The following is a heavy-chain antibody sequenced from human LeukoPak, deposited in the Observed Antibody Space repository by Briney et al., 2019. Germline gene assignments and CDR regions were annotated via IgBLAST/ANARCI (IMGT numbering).Heavy chain of an antibody. CDR3: ANALPYYYGSGSYQFDY. D-gene: IGHD3-10*01. CDR2: IGTSTTTI. Sequence: QSGGSLRLSCAASGFTFSSYTMNWVRQPPGKGLEWVSNIGTSTTTIYYADSVKGRFTISRDNSKNTLYLQMNSLRAEDTAVYYCANALPYYYGSGSYQFDYWGQGTLVTVSS. CDR1: GFTFSSYT. J-gene: IGHJ4*02. V-gene: IGHV3-48*01.